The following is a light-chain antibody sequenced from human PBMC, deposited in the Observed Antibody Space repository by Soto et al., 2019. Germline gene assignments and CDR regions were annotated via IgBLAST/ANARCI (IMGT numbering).Light chain of an antibody. CDR2: DVS. J-gene: IGLJ2*01. CDR1: SSDVGGYNY. Sequence: QSALTQPRSVSGSPGQSVTISCTGTSSDVGGYNYVSWYQQHPGKAPKLMIYDVSKRPSGVPDRFSGSKSGNTASLTISGLQAEDEADYYCCSYAGSSLVFGGGTKLTVL. V-gene: IGLV2-11*01. CDR3: CSYAGSSLV.